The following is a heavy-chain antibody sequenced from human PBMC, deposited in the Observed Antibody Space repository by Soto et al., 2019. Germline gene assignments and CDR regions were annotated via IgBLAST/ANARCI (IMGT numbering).Heavy chain of an antibody. J-gene: IGHJ4*02. CDR1: GGSISSYY. CDR3: AGGPTWYYYAA. CDR2: IYYSGST. Sequence: QVQLLESGPGLVKPSETLSLTCTVSGGSISSYYWSWIRQPPGKGLEWIGYIYYSGSTNYNPSLKSRVTISVDTSKNQFSLKLSSVTAADTAVYYCAGGPTWYYYAAGGQGTLVTVSS. V-gene: IGHV4-59*01. D-gene: IGHD3-10*01.